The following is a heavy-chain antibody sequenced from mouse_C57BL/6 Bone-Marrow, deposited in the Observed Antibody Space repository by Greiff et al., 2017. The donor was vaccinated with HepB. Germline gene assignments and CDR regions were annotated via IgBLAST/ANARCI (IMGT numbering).Heavy chain of an antibody. CDR1: GYTFTSYW. J-gene: IGHJ1*03. V-gene: IGHV1-61*01. CDR2: IYPSDSDT. D-gene: IGHD1-1*01. CDR3: ARSECGYYCSSGGCDFDV. Sequence: VQLQQSGAELVRPGSSVKLSCKASGYTFTSYWMDWVKQRPGQGLEWIGNIYPSDSDTHYNQKFKDKATLTVDKSSSTAYMQLSSLTSEDSAVYYCARSECGYYCSSGGCDFDVWGTGATVTVSS.